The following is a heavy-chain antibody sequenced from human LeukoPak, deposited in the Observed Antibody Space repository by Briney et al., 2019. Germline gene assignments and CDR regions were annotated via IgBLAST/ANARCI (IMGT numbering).Heavy chain of an antibody. D-gene: IGHD3-9*01. CDR3: AGGTGYDILTGYYRLEGAIYY. J-gene: IGHJ4*02. V-gene: IGHV3-7*01. CDR2: IKQDGSEK. Sequence: TGGSLRLCCAASGFTFSSYWMSWVRQAPGKGLEWVANIKQDGSEKYYVDSVKGRFTISRDNAKNSLYLQMNSLRAEDTAVYYCAGGTGYDILTGYYRLEGAIYYWGPGTLVTVSS. CDR1: GFTFSSYW.